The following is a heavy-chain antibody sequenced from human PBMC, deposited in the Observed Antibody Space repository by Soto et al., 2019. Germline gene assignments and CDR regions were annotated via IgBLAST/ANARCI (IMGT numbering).Heavy chain of an antibody. CDR3: AKSTSIFMMWPPIDY. J-gene: IGHJ4*02. CDR1: GFTFSSYG. CDR2: ISYDGSNK. D-gene: IGHD3-16*01. Sequence: PGGSLRLSCAASGFTFSSYGMHWVRQAPGKGLEWVAVISYDGSNKYYADSVKGRFTISRDNSKNTLYLQMNSLRAEDTAVYYCAKSTSIFMMWPPIDYWGQGTLVTVSS. V-gene: IGHV3-30*18.